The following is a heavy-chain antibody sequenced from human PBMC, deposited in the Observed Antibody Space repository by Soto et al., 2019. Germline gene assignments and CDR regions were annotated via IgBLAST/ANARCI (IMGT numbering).Heavy chain of an antibody. Sequence: LRLSCAASGFTFSSYAMNWVRQAPGKGLEYVSAISSNGGSTYYANSVKGRFTISRDNSKNTLYLQMGSLRAEDMAVYYCARVGGSGSYYYYYMDVWGKGTTVTVSS. CDR1: GFTFSSYA. J-gene: IGHJ6*03. D-gene: IGHD3-10*01. CDR3: ARVGGSGSYYYYYMDV. CDR2: ISSNGGST. V-gene: IGHV3-64*01.